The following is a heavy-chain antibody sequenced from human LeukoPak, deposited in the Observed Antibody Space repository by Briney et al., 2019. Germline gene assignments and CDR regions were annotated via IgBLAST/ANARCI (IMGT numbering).Heavy chain of an antibody. CDR3: VASGWYAIY. J-gene: IGHJ4*02. CDR2: LSASGTKT. CDR1: GFTFNTYD. D-gene: IGHD6-19*01. V-gene: IGHV3-23*01. Sequence: GGSLRLSWAASGFTFNTYDTRWVRQARGKGLEWGSGLSASGTKTYSPESVKGRFTISRDNSKNTMYLQMNRLRADDTAVYYCVASGWYAIYWGQGTLVTVSS.